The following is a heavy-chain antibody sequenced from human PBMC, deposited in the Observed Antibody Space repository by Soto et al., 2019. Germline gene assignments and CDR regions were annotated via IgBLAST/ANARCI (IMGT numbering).Heavy chain of an antibody. CDR3: ARGAYYYDSSGLSY. D-gene: IGHD3-22*01. CDR2: ISGSGGNT. CDR1: GFTFSSYA. Sequence: GGSLRLSCAASGFTFSSYAMSWVRQAPGKGLEWVSAISGSGGNTYYADSVKGRFTISRDNSKNSLYLQMNSLRAEDTAVYYCARGAYYYDSSGLSYWGQGTLVTVSS. V-gene: IGHV3-23*01. J-gene: IGHJ4*02.